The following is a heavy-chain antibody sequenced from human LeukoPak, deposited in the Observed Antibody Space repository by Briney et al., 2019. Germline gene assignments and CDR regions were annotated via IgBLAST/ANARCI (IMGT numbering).Heavy chain of an antibody. CDR2: ISAYNGNT. CDR1: GYTFTSYG. Sequence: ASVKVSCKASGYTFTSYGISWVRQAPGQGLEWMGWISAYNGNTNYAQKLQGRVTMTTDTSTSTAYMELRSLRSDDTAVYYCARDNHWDYYYYYMDVWGKGTTVTVSS. CDR3: ARDNHWDYYYYYMDV. J-gene: IGHJ6*03. D-gene: IGHD3-16*01. V-gene: IGHV1-18*01.